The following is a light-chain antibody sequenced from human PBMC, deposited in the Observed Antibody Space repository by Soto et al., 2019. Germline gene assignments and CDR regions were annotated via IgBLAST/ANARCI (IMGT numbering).Light chain of an antibody. CDR2: GIS. V-gene: IGKV3-20*01. Sequence: IGFTQSPCTLSLSPGERGTLSCRASQRVSSSYLAWYQHKPGQAPRLLIYGISKRATDIPDRFSGSGSGTEFTLTISSLQPEDFATYYCQQHGQWPITFGQGTRLEIK. J-gene: IGKJ5*01. CDR1: QRVSSSY. CDR3: QQHGQWPIT.